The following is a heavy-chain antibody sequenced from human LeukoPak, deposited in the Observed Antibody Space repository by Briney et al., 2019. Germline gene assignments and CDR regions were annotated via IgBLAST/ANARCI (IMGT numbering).Heavy chain of an antibody. CDR1: GFTVSSNY. CDR2: ISGSGGST. J-gene: IGHJ3*02. D-gene: IGHD6-13*01. Sequence: GGSLRLSCAASGFTVSSNYMSWVRQAPGKGLEWVSAISGSGGSTYYADSVKGRFTISRDNSKNTLYLQMNSLRAEDTAVYYCAKVRSAAVGAFDIWGQGTMVTVSS. CDR3: AKVRSAAVGAFDI. V-gene: IGHV3-23*01.